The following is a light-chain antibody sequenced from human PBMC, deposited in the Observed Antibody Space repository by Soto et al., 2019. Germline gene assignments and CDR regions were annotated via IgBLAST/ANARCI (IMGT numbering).Light chain of an antibody. V-gene: IGKV3-15*01. CDR2: DAF. CDR3: QHYNDCSVT. Sequence: DILMTQSPSTLSASAGDRATISCRASQSVSSNLAWYQQKPGKAPSLLIYDAFTWATGIPTRFSGTGSGTEFTLTISSLQPDDFALYYCQHYNDCSVTFGQGTKVDIK. CDR1: QSVSSN. J-gene: IGKJ1*01.